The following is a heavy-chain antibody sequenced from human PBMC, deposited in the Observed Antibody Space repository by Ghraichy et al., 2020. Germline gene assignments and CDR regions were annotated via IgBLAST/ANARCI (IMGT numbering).Heavy chain of an antibody. CDR2: MSPNSGNT. Sequence: ASVKVSCKASGYTFSSFDINWVRQATGQGLEWMGWMSPNSGNTDYAQKFQGRVIMTRNMSISTAYMELSSLRSEDTAVYYCARRGSVQFNWFDPWGQGTLVTVSS. CDR1: GYTFSSFD. D-gene: IGHD6-19*01. CDR3: ARRGSVQFNWFDP. V-gene: IGHV1-8*01. J-gene: IGHJ5*02.